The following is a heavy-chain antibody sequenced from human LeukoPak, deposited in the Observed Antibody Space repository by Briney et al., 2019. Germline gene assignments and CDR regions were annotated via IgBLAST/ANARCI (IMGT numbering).Heavy chain of an antibody. Sequence: GGSLRLSCAASGFTFSSYGMHWVRQAPGKGLEWVAVISYDGSNKYYADSVKGRFTISRDNSKNTLHLQMNSLRAEDTAVYYCAKTRRRAVAGAFDIWGQGTMVTVSS. CDR3: AKTRRRAVAGAFDI. CDR1: GFTFSSYG. J-gene: IGHJ3*02. D-gene: IGHD6-19*01. V-gene: IGHV3-30*18. CDR2: ISYDGSNK.